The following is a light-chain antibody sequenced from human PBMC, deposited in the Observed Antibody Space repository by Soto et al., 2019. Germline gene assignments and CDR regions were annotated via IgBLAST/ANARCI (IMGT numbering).Light chain of an antibody. CDR3: SSYTSSSKV. CDR1: RSDVDGYNY. J-gene: IGLJ1*01. V-gene: IGLV2-14*01. CDR2: DVS. Sequence: QSVLTQPASVSGSPGQSITISCTGTRSDVDGYNYVSWYQQHPGKAPKLMIYDVSNRPSGVSNRFSGSKSGNTASLTISGLQAEDEADYYCSSYTSSSKVFGTGTKVTV.